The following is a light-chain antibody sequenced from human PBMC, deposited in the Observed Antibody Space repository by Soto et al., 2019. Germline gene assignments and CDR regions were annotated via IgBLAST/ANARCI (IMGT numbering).Light chain of an antibody. V-gene: IGLV2-14*01. Sequence: QAVVTQPASVSGSPGQSITISCTGTSSDVGSYNRVSWYQQPPGTAPKLIIYEVRNRPSGVSNRFSGSKSGNTAYLTISGLQAEDEADYFCNSYTTSSTYVFGTGTKLTVL. CDR1: SSDVGSYNR. CDR3: NSYTTSSTYV. CDR2: EVR. J-gene: IGLJ1*01.